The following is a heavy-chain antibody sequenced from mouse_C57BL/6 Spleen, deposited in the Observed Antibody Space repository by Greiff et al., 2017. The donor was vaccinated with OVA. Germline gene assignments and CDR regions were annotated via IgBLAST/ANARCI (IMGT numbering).Heavy chain of an antibody. D-gene: IGHD2-4*01. CDR2: IRSKSNNNAT. Sequence: EVQLMEPGGGLVQPKGSLKLSCAASGFSFNTYAMNWVRQAPGKGLEWVARIRSKSNNNATYYADSVKDRFTISSDDSESMLYLQMNNLKTEDTAIDCWVRGDYDWYFDVWGTGTTVTVSS. CDR1: GFSFNTYA. V-gene: IGHV10-1*01. J-gene: IGHJ1*03. CDR3: VRGDYDWYFDV.